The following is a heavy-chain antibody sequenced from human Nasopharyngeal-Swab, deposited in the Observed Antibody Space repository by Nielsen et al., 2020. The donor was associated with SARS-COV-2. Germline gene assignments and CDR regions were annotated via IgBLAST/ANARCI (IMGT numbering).Heavy chain of an antibody. V-gene: IGHV4-34*01. J-gene: IGHJ4*02. CDR1: GESFSGYY. D-gene: IGHD1/OR15-1a*01. CDR3: ARGSGHWKNNFDY. Sequence: SETLSLTCAVYGESFSGYYWSWIRQPPGKGLEWIGEINHSGSTNYNPSLKSRVTISVDTSKNQFSLKLRSVTAADTAVYYCARGSGHWKNNFDYWGQGTLVTVSS. CDR2: INHSGST.